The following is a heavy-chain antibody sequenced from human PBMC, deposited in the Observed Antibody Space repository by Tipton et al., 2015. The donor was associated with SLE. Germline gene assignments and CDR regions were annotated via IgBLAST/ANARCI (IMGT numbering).Heavy chain of an antibody. D-gene: IGHD4-17*01. V-gene: IGHV4-61*02. CDR2: IYSRGST. Sequence: TLSLTCSVSGGSISSGSYYWSWIRQPAGKGLEWIGRIYSRGSTNSNLSLKSRVTISADTSKNQFSLMLSSVTAADTAVYYCARRYGDYDGFDYWGQGTLVTVSS. CDR1: GGSISSGSYY. CDR3: ARRYGDYDGFDY. J-gene: IGHJ4*02.